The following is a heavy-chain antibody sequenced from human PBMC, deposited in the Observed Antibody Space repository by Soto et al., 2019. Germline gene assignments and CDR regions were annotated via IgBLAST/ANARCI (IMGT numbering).Heavy chain of an antibody. CDR2: IFYSGTT. CDR3: ARDLWVEPELYYYGMDV. D-gene: IGHD1-1*01. V-gene: IGHV4-30-4*01. Sequence: PSETLSLTCTVTGHSISSADYYWSWTRQTPGKGLEWIGHIFYSGTTYYNPSLKSRLTISVDTSKNHFSLRLTSVTAADTAVYYCARDLWVEPELYYYGMDVWGQGTTVTVSS. CDR1: GHSISSADYY. J-gene: IGHJ6*02.